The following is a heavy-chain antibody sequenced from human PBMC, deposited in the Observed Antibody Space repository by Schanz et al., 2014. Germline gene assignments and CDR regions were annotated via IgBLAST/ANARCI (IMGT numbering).Heavy chain of an antibody. V-gene: IGHV3-9*01. J-gene: IGHJ5*02. CDR3: ARDMTIAPA. D-gene: IGHD6-13*01. CDR2: ISWNSGSV. CDR1: GFTFDNYA. Sequence: EVQLVESGGGLVQPGRSLRLSCAASGFTFDNYAMHWVRQAPGKGLEWVSSISWNSGSVAYADSVKGRFTISRDNSKNTLYLQMDTLRVEDTAMFYCARDMTIAPAWGQGTLVTVSS.